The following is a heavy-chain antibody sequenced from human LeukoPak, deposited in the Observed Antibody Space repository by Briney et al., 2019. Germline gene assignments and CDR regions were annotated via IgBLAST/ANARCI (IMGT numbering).Heavy chain of an antibody. Sequence: SSETLSLTCTVSGGSISSSSFYWGWIRQPPGKGLEWIGSIYYSGSTYYNPSLKSRVTISVDTSKNQFSLKLSSVTAADTAVYYCARAKGDSSSGVDYWGQGTLVTVSS. V-gene: IGHV4-39*01. CDR3: ARAKGDSSSGVDY. CDR2: IYYSGST. D-gene: IGHD6-13*01. J-gene: IGHJ4*02. CDR1: GGSISSSSFY.